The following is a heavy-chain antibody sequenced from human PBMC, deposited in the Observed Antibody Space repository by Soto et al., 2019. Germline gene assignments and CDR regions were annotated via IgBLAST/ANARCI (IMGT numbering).Heavy chain of an antibody. CDR3: ARGDIVVVPAAIHYYYYYGMDV. D-gene: IGHD2-2*01. CDR2: IIPIFGTA. CDR1: GGTFSSYA. Sequence: SVKVSCKASGGTFSSYAISWVRQAPGQGLEWMGGIIPIFGTANYAQKFQGRVMITADESTSTAYMELSSLRSEDTAVYYCARGDIVVVPAAIHYYYYYGMDVWGQGTTVTVSS. V-gene: IGHV1-69*13. J-gene: IGHJ6*02.